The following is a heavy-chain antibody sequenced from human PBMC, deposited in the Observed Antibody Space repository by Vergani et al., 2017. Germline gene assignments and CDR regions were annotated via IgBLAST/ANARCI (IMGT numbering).Heavy chain of an antibody. J-gene: IGHJ4*02. CDR1: GYTFTNYW. D-gene: IGHD3-10*01. CDR2: IFPGDADT. Sequence: VQLVQSGAEVKKPGASVKISCETSGYTFTNYWVAWVRQRPGKGLEWMGLIFPGDADTRYSPSFEGQVTISADTSTSTAYVQWPSLKASDTAVYFCARLPRGLRGMSLEYWGQGTLVTVSS. CDR3: ARLPRGLRGMSLEY. V-gene: IGHV5-51*01.